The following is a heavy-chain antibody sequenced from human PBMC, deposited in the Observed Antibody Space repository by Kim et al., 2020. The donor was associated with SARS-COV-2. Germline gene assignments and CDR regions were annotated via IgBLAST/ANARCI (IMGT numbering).Heavy chain of an antibody. J-gene: IGHJ3*02. CDR3: AKDIHYYGSGSYYRGEAFDS. V-gene: IGHV3-9*01. CDR1: GFTFDDYA. CDR2: ISWNSGSI. D-gene: IGHD3-10*01. Sequence: GGSLRLSCAASGFTFDDYAMHWVRQAPGKGLEWVSGISWNSGSIGYADSVKGRFTISRDNAKNSLYLQMNSLRAEDTALYYCAKDIHYYGSGSYYRGEAFDSWGQGTMVTVSS.